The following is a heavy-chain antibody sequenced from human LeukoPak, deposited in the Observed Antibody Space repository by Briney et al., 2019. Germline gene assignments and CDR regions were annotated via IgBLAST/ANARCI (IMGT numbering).Heavy chain of an antibody. CDR1: GFTSSIYD. J-gene: IGHJ6*02. Sequence: GRSLRLSCAASGFTSSIYDMHGVRQAPGKGLEWVADIWYDGSNKYNAHSVKGRFTISRDNSKNTLYLQMNSLRAEDTAVYYCARDRLNEQQLVYKPAHYYYYYGMDVWGQGTTVTVSS. CDR3: ARDRLNEQQLVYKPAHYYYYYGMDV. D-gene: IGHD6-6*01. CDR2: IWYDGSNK. V-gene: IGHV3-33*01.